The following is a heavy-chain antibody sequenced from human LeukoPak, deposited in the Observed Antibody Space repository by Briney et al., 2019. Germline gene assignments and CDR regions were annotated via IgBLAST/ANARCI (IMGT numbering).Heavy chain of an antibody. Sequence: GGSLRLSCAASGFTFNDYYMSWIRQAPGKGLEWLSYINIGGTNTHYADSVKGRFTISRDTAKKSLYLEMNNLRAEDTAVYYCATDGAGFDTWGQGVLVTVSS. CDR2: INIGGTNT. CDR1: GFTFNDYY. V-gene: IGHV3-11*01. J-gene: IGHJ5*02. CDR3: ATDGAGFDT.